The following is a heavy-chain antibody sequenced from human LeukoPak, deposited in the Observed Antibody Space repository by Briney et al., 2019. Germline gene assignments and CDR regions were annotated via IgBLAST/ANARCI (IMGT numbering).Heavy chain of an antibody. CDR1: GGTFSSYA. CDR3: ARGNYDFWSGYSLGDAFDI. J-gene: IGHJ3*02. V-gene: IGHV1-69*01. CDR2: IIPIFGTA. D-gene: IGHD3-3*01. Sequence: SVKVCCKASGGTFSSYAISWVRQAPGQGLEWVGGIIPIFGTANYAQKFQGRVTITADESTSTAYMELSSLGSEDTAVYYCARGNYDFWSGYSLGDAFDIWGQGTMVTVSS.